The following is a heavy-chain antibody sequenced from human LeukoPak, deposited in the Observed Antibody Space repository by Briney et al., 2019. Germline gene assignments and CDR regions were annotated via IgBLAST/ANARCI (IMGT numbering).Heavy chain of an antibody. V-gene: IGHV4-59*11. Sequence: PSETLSLTCTVSGGSIKSHYESWIRQTPGKGLEWIGCIYESGSTYHNPSLKSRVTISVDMSKNQFSLKVSSVTAADTAVYYCARGGSSWSYAMDVWGQGTTVTVSS. CDR2: IYESGST. CDR3: ARGGSSWSYAMDV. J-gene: IGHJ6*02. D-gene: IGHD6-13*01. CDR1: GGSIKSHY.